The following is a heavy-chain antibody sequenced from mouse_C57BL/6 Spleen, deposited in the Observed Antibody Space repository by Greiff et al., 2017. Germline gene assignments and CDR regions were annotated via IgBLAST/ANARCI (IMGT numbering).Heavy chain of an antibody. Sequence: QVQLQQPGAELVRPGSSVKLSCKASGYTFTSYWMDWVKQRPGQGLEWIGNIYPSDSETHYNQMFKDKATLTVDKSSSTACMQLSSLTSEDSAVYDCARNSGSLYWYFDVWGTGTTVTVSS. D-gene: IGHD1-1*01. CDR3: ARNSGSLYWYFDV. CDR2: IYPSDSET. J-gene: IGHJ1*03. V-gene: IGHV1-61*01. CDR1: GYTFTSYW.